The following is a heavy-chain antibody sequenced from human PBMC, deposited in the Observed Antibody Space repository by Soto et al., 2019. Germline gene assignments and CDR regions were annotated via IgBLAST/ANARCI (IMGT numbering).Heavy chain of an antibody. D-gene: IGHD3-10*01. CDR1: DDSITSAAYY. CDR3: AGIFWFGDLFFDY. CDR2: IQYRGST. V-gene: IGHV4-39*01. J-gene: IGHJ4*02. Sequence: PSGTLSLTCTVSDDSITSAAYYWGLIRQPPGKGLEWIGTIQYRGSTYYNPSLKSRVTMSLDTSKNQYSLRLSSVTAADTAVYFCAGIFWFGDLFFDYWGPGTLVPVSS.